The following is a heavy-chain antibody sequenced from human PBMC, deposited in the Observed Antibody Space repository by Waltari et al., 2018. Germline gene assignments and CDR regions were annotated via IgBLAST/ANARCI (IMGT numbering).Heavy chain of an antibody. V-gene: IGHV3-9*01. CDR3: AKDGTTLKNYYGLDV. Sequence: EVQLVESGGGLVQPGRSLRLSGAASGFTFDDYAMHWVRQAPGKGLEWVSGISRNSDRIGYADSVKGRFTISRDNAKNSLYLQMNSLRAEDTALYFCAKDGTTLKNYYGLDVWGQGTTVTVSS. CDR1: GFTFDDYA. D-gene: IGHD4-4*01. CDR2: ISRNSDRI. J-gene: IGHJ6*02.